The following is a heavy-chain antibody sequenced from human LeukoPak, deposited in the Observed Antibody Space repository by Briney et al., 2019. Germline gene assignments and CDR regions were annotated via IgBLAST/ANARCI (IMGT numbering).Heavy chain of an antibody. CDR3: ARDLLYYYGSGSYYNPWFDP. V-gene: IGHV3-11*01. CDR2: ISSSGSTI. Sequence: GGSLRLSCAASGFTFSDYYMRWIRQAPGKGLEWVSYISSSGSTIYYADSVKGRFTISRDNAKNSLYLQMNSLRAEDTAVYYCARDLLYYYGSGSYYNPWFDPWGQGTLVTVSS. CDR1: GFTFSDYY. D-gene: IGHD3-10*01. J-gene: IGHJ5*02.